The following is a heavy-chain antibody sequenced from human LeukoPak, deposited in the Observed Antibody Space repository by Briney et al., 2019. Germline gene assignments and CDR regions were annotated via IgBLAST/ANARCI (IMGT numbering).Heavy chain of an antibody. V-gene: IGHV3-9*01. Sequence: GGSLRLSCAASGFTFDDYAMHWVRQAPGKGLEWVSGISWNSGSIGYADSVKGRFTISRDNAKNSLYLQMNSLRAEDTALYYCAKAPVSTRGGYFDYWGQGTLVTVSS. CDR2: ISWNSGSI. J-gene: IGHJ4*02. CDR3: AKAPVSTRGGYFDY. CDR1: GFTFDDYA.